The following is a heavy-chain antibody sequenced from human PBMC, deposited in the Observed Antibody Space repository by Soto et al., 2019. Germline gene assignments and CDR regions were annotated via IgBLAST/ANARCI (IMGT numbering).Heavy chain of an antibody. Sequence: SETLSLTCAVSGGSINNNNWWSWVRQPPGKGLEWIGEMYHSGGTNYNPALRSRVTISVDKSKNQFSLKVSSVTAADTAVYYCARGQGGGRITMVRGVYYYYYYGMDVWGQGTTVTVSS. V-gene: IGHV4-4*02. D-gene: IGHD3-10*01. J-gene: IGHJ6*02. CDR3: ARGQGGGRITMVRGVYYYYYYGMDV. CDR1: GGSINNNNW. CDR2: MYHSGGT.